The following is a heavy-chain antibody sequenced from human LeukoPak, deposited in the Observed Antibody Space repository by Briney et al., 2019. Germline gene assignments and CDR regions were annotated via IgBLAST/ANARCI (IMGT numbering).Heavy chain of an antibody. CDR3: AKGLYDSSGPPYYYDMDV. V-gene: IGHV3-30*18. CDR1: GFTFSSYG. J-gene: IGHJ6*02. Sequence: GGSLRLSCAASGFTFSSYGMHWVRQAPGKGLEWVAVISYDGSNKYYADSVKGRFTISRDNSKDTLYLQMNSLRAEDTAVYYCAKGLYDSSGPPYYYDMDVWGQGTTVTVSS. D-gene: IGHD3-22*01. CDR2: ISYDGSNK.